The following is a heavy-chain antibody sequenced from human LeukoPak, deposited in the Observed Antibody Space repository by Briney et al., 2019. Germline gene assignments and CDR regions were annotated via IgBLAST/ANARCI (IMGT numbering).Heavy chain of an antibody. V-gene: IGHV3-7*01. J-gene: IGHJ4*02. D-gene: IGHD6-6*01. CDR3: SNGIYSSSY. Sequence: GGSLRLSCAASGFTFTRYWMCWVRQAPGKGLEWVANIDQDGSEQYYLDSVEGRFTISRDNAKNSLYLQMDNLRAEDTAVYYCSNGIYSSSYWGRGTLVAVSS. CDR2: IDQDGSEQ. CDR1: GFTFTRYW.